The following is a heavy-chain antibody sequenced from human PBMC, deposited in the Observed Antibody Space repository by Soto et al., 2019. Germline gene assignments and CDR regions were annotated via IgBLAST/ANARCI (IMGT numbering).Heavy chain of an antibody. CDR3: AGCLRGPLPDHLFQP. Sequence: QVQLQQWGAGLLKPSETLSLTCAVYGGSFSGYYWSWIRQPPGKGLEWIGEINHSGSTNYNPSLKSWVTISVGTFKEQFSLELSSGTAADTAFYYCAGCLRGPLPDHLFQPWGQGTRVNLPS. V-gene: IGHV4-34*01. J-gene: IGHJ5*02. CDR1: GGSFSGYY. CDR2: INHSGST.